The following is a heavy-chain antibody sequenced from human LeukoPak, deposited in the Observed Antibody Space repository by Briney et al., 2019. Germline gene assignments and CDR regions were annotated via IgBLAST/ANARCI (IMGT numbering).Heavy chain of an antibody. CDR2: IYHSGST. V-gene: IGHV4-38-2*01. CDR3: ASQLGYCSSSGCYTESYFDL. J-gene: IGHJ2*01. Sequence: SETLSLTCAVSGYSINSGYYWGWIRQPPGKGLEWIGSIYHSGSTYYNPSLKSRVTISVDTSKNQLSLKLSSVTAADTAEYYCASQLGYCSSSGCYTESYFDLWGRGTLVTVSS. D-gene: IGHD2-2*02. CDR1: GYSINSGYY.